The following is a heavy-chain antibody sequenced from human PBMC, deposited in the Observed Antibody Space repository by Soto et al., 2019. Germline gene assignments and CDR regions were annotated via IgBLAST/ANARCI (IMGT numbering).Heavy chain of an antibody. J-gene: IGHJ3*02. CDR3: ASLTALNYGSGAFDI. Sequence: ASVKVSCKASGYTFTGYAMHWVRQAPGQRLEWMGWINAGNGNTKYSQKFQGRFTISRDNSKNTLYLQMGSLRAEDMAVYYCASLTALNYGSGAFDIWGQGTMVTVSS. CDR1: GYTFTGYA. V-gene: IGHV1-3*03. D-gene: IGHD3-10*01. CDR2: INAGNGNT.